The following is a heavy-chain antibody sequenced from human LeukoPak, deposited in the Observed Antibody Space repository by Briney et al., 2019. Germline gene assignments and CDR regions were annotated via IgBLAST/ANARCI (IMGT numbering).Heavy chain of an antibody. CDR1: GASISSTTNW. CDR3: ARGLVDTGRSRFDY. D-gene: IGHD5-12*01. CDR2: IHQSGST. J-gene: IGHJ4*02. Sequence: PSGTLSLTCAVSGASISSTTNWWRWVRQPPGKGLEWIGEIHQSGSTNYNPSLKSRVTISVDKPKNQFYLKMTSVTAADTAVYYCARGLVDTGRSRFDYWGQGTLVTVSS. V-gene: IGHV4-4*02.